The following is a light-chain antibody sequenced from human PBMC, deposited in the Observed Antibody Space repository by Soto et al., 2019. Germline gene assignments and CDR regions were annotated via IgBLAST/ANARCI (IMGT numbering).Light chain of an antibody. V-gene: IGLV3-25*02. J-gene: IGLJ1*01. CDR2: KDN. Sequence: YELTQPPSVSVSPGQTARITCSGDALPKQYAYWYQQKPGQAPVVVIYKDNGRPSGIPERFSGSSSGTTVTLTISGVQAEDEAYYYCQSSDSSGRYPYVFGTGTKV. CDR3: QSSDSSGRYPYV. CDR1: ALPKQY.